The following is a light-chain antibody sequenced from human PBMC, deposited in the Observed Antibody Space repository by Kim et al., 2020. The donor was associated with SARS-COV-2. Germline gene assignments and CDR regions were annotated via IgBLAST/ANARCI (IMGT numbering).Light chain of an antibody. CDR1: SSDVGGYNY. V-gene: IGLV2-14*03. Sequence: LPASVSGSPGQSIAISCTGTSSDVGGYNYVSWYQQHPGKAPKLMIYDVRNRPSGVSDRFSGSKSGNTASLTISGLQPEDEADYYCSSYSSSTTRVFGTGTKVTVL. CDR2: DVR. CDR3: SSYSSSTTRV. J-gene: IGLJ1*01.